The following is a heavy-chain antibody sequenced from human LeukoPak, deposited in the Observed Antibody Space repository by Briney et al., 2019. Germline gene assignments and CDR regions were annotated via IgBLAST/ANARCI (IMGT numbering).Heavy chain of an antibody. J-gene: IGHJ4*02. D-gene: IGHD3-16*01. Sequence: SETLSLTCTVPGASISSGAYYWSWVRQPAGKGLEWIGRIYTSGSTNYNPSLKSRDTISLDTSQNQPSFRLTSVTAADTAMYYCTREGYDNGDYWGQGALVTVSS. V-gene: IGHV4-61*02. CDR2: IYTSGST. CDR3: TREGYDNGDY. CDR1: GASISSGAYY.